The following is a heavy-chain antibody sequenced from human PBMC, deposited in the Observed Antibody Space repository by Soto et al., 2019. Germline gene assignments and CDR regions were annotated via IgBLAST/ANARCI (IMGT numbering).Heavy chain of an antibody. V-gene: IGHV3-30*18. D-gene: IGHD3-22*01. Sequence: QVQLVESGGGVVQPGRSLRLSCAASGFTFSSYGMHWVRQAPGKGLEWVAVISYDGSNKYYADSVKGRFTISRDNSKNTLDLQMNSLRAEDTAVYYCAKDTYYYDSSGYFLDYWGQGTLVTVSS. CDR2: ISYDGSNK. CDR1: GFTFSSYG. J-gene: IGHJ4*02. CDR3: AKDTYYYDSSGYFLDY.